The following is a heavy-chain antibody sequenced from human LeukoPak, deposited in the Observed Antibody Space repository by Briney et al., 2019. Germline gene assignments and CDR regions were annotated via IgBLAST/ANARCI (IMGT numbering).Heavy chain of an antibody. V-gene: IGHV4-59*01. CDR2: IYHNGRT. D-gene: IGHD3-3*01. J-gene: IGHJ4*02. Sequence: SETLSVTCTVCGGSLSSYYWSWIRQPPWKGLEWIGYIYHNGRTNYSPSLKSRITMSIDTSQNQFSLKLTSVTAADTAVYYCARASEGIGYFDTWGWGSLVTVSS. CDR3: ARASEGIGYFDT. CDR1: GGSLSSYY.